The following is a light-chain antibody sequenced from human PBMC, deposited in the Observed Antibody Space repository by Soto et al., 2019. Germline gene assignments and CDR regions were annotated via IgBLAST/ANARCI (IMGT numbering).Light chain of an antibody. J-gene: IGLJ3*02. CDR2: EVT. Sequence: QSALTQPPSASGSPGQSVTISCTGTSSDVGTYNFVSWYQQHPGNAPKLIIYEVTKRPSGVPDRFSGSKSDNTASLTVSGLQAEDEADYYCSSYVARNTVMFGGGTKLTVL. CDR3: SSYVARNTVM. CDR1: SSDVGTYNF. V-gene: IGLV2-8*01.